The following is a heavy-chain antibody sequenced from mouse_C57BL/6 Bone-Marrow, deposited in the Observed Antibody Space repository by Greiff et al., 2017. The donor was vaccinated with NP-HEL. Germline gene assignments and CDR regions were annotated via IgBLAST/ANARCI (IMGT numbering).Heavy chain of an antibody. V-gene: IGHV1-63*01. Sequence: VQLQQSGAELVRPGTSVKMSCKASGYTFTNYWIGWAKQRPGHGLEWIGDIYPGGGYTNYNEKFKGKATLTADKSSSTAYMQFSSLTSEDSAIYYCARGYGDAMDYWGQGTSVTVSS. CDR3: ARGYGDAMDY. CDR2: IYPGGGYT. J-gene: IGHJ4*01. CDR1: GYTFTNYW. D-gene: IGHD1-1*02.